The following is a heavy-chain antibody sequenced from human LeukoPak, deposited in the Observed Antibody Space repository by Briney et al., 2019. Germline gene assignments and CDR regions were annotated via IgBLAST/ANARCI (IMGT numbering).Heavy chain of an antibody. CDR3: ARGYSSLDP. V-gene: IGHV3-23*01. J-gene: IGHJ5*02. CDR2: ISSTGGST. CDR1: GFTFSSYA. D-gene: IGHD6-19*01. Sequence: GGSLRLSCAASGFTFSSYAMSWVRPAAGKGLEWVSGISSTGGSTYYADSVKGRFTISRDNSKNTLYLHMNSLTAEDTAVYYCARGYSSLDPWGQGTLVTVSS.